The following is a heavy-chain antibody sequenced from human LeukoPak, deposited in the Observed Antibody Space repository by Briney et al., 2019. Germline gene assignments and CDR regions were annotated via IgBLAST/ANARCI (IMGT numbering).Heavy chain of an antibody. CDR1: GFTFSSYG. D-gene: IGHD2-2*01. CDR2: IWYDGSNK. Sequence: GGSLSPSWPASGFTFSSYGMPWARQPPGKGLGWVAFIWYDGSNKYYADSVKGRFTISRDNSKNTLYLQMNNLRAEDTAVYYCARDRCSSTSCRFDYWGQGTLVTVSS. J-gene: IGHJ4*02. V-gene: IGHV3-33*01. CDR3: ARDRCSSTSCRFDY.